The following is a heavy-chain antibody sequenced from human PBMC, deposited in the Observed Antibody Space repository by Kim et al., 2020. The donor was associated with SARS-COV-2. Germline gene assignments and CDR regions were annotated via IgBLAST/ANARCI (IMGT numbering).Heavy chain of an antibody. D-gene: IGHD3-10*01. Sequence: KSRVTISVDPSKNQFSLKLSSVTAADTAVYYCARARVTMVRGVTYYFDYWGQGTLVTVSS. J-gene: IGHJ4*02. V-gene: IGHV4-34*01. CDR3: ARARVTMVRGVTYYFDY.